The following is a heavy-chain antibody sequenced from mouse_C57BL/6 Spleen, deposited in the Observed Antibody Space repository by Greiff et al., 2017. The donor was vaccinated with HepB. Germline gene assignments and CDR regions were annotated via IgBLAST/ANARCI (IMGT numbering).Heavy chain of an antibody. Sequence: QVQLQQSGAELARPGASVKLSCKASGYTFTSYGISWVKQSTGQGLEWIGEIYPRSGNTYYNEKFKGKATLTADKSSSTAYMELRSLTSEDSAVYFCARSGSSGYVDAMDYWGQGTSVTVSS. CDR1: GYTFTSYG. V-gene: IGHV1-81*01. D-gene: IGHD3-2*02. CDR2: IYPRSGNT. CDR3: ARSGSSGYVDAMDY. J-gene: IGHJ4*01.